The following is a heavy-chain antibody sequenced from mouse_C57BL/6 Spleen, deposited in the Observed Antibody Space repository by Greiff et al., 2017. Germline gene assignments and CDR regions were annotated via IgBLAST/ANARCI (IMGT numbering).Heavy chain of an antibody. CDR1: GFNIKDDY. Sequence: EVQRVESGAELVRPGASVKLSCTASGFNIKDDYMHWVKQRPEQGLEWIGWIDPENGDTEYASKFQGKATITADTSSNTAYLQPSSLTSEDTAVYYCTTGRGAMDYWGQGTSVTVSS. CDR3: TTGRGAMDY. V-gene: IGHV14-4*01. J-gene: IGHJ4*01. CDR2: IDPENGDT.